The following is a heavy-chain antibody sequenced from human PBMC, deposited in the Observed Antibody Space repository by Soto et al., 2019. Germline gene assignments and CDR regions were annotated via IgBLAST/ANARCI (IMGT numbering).Heavy chain of an antibody. CDR2: IYYSGST. Sequence: SDTLSLTCTVSGGSISISSYYWGWIRQPPGKGLEWIGSIYYSGSTYYNPSLKSRVTISVDTSKNQFSLKLSSVTAADMAVYYCARRGTTVTSLYYFDFWGQGALVTVSS. V-gene: IGHV4-39*01. CDR3: ARRGTTVTSLYYFDF. D-gene: IGHD4-17*01. J-gene: IGHJ4*02. CDR1: GGSISISSYY.